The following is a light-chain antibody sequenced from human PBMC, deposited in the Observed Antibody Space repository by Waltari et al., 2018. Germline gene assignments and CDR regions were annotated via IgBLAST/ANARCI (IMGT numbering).Light chain of an antibody. CDR1: QSLLYSSNNRNY. CDR2: WAS. CDR3: QQFFATPLT. V-gene: IGKV4-1*01. J-gene: IGKJ4*01. Sequence: DIVMTQSPDSLAVSLGERATINCKSSQSLLYSSNNRNYLVWYQQKPGHPPKVVVNWASTRASGVRDRFSGSGSGTDFTLTISSLQAEDVAVYYCQQFFATPLTFGGGTKVEIK.